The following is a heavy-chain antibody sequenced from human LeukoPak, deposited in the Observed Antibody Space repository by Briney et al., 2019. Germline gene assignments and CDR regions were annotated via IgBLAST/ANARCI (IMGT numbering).Heavy chain of an antibody. V-gene: IGHV3-23*01. Sequence: SGGSLRLSCAASGFTFSSYVMSWVRQAPGKGLEWVSAISGSGGNTYYADSVKGRFTISRDNSKNTLYLQMNSLRAEDTAVYYCAKAGIAARPSSWFDPWGQGTLVTVSS. CDR3: AKAGIAARPSSWFDP. CDR2: ISGSGGNT. J-gene: IGHJ5*02. CDR1: GFTFSSYV. D-gene: IGHD6-6*01.